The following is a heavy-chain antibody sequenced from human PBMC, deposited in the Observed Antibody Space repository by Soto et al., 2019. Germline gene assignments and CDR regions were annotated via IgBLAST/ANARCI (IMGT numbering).Heavy chain of an antibody. V-gene: IGHV6-1*01. D-gene: IGHD1-26*01. CDR2: TYYRSKWYN. J-gene: IGHJ5*01. CDR3: VRLLGTSWLDF. CDR1: GDSVSSSSVT. Sequence: SQTLSLTCTISGDSVSSSSVTWNWIRQSPSRGLEWLGRTYYRSKWYNDYAESVKSRITINPDTSKNQFSLHLNSVTPEDTAVYYCVRLLGTSWLDFWGQGTLVTVSS.